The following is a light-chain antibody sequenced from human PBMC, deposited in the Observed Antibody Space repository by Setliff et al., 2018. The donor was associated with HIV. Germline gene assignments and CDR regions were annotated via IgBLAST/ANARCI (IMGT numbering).Light chain of an antibody. CDR3: FSFTSISTYV. J-gene: IGLJ1*01. V-gene: IGLV2-18*02. CDR2: EVS. CDR1: ISDVGTYDR. Sequence: QSVLTQPPSVSGSPGQSVTISCTGTISDVGTYDRVSWYQQPPGTAPKLMIYEVSNRPSGVPDRFSGSKSGNTASLIISGLQAEDEADYYCFSFTSISTYVFGPGTKVTVL.